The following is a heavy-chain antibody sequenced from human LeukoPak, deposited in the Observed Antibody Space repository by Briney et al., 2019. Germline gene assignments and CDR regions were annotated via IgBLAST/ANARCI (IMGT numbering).Heavy chain of an antibody. V-gene: IGHV1-8*03. Sequence: GASVKVSCKASGYTFTSYDINWVRQATGQGLEWMGWMNPNSGNTGYAQKFQGRVTITRNTSVSTAYMELSSLRSEDTAVYYCARAYRDSSGWFFDYWGQGTLVTVSS. D-gene: IGHD6-19*01. J-gene: IGHJ4*02. CDR2: MNPNSGNT. CDR3: ARAYRDSSGWFFDY. CDR1: GYTFTSYD.